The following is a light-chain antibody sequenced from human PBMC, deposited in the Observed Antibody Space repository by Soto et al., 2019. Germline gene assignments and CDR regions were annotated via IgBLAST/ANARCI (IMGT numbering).Light chain of an antibody. V-gene: IGKV3-20*01. CDR1: HSVSSTY. Sequence: EIVLTQSPGTLSLSPGERATLSCRASHSVSSTYLAWYQQKPGQAPRLLIYGASSRATGIPDRFSGSGSGKDFTLTISRLEPEDFTVYYCQQYGSSPPYTFGQGTQLEIK. J-gene: IGKJ2*01. CDR3: QQYGSSPPYT. CDR2: GAS.